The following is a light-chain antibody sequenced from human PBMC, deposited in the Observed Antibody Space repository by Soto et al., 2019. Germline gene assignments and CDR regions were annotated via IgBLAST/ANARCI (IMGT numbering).Light chain of an antibody. CDR2: DVS. V-gene: IGLV2-18*02. CDR3: SSYTTSNTYV. CDR1: SSDVGSNNR. Sequence: QSALTQPPSVSGSPGQSVAISCTGTSSDVGSNNRVSWYQQPPGSAPKLIIYDVSNRPSGIPDRFSGSKSANTASPTISGLQTEDEADYYCSSYTTSNTYVFGTGTKVTVL. J-gene: IGLJ1*01.